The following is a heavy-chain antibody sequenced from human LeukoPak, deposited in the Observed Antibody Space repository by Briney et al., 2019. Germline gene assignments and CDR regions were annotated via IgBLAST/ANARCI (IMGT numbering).Heavy chain of an antibody. CDR3: ARDYYDSSGYFYGMDV. CDR2: MNPNSGNT. D-gene: IGHD3-22*01. V-gene: IGHV1-8*01. CDR1: GYTFTSYD. Sequence: GASVKVSCKASGYTFTSYDINWVRQAPGQGLEWMGWMNPNSGNTGYAQKFQGRVTMTRDTSISTAYMELSRLRSDDAAVYYCARDYYDSSGYFYGMDVWGQGTTVTVSS. J-gene: IGHJ6*02.